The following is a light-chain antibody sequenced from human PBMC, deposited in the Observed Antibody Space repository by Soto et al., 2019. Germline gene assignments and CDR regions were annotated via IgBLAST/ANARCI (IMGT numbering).Light chain of an antibody. J-gene: IGKJ1*01. CDR1: QSISSR. Sequence: DIQMTQSPSTLSASVGDRVTITCRASQSISSRLAWYQQKPGKAPKLLIYKASSLESGVPSRFSGSGSGTEFTLTISRLQPDDFATYYGQQYNSYPWTFGQGTKVEIK. CDR2: KAS. CDR3: QQYNSYPWT. V-gene: IGKV1-5*03.